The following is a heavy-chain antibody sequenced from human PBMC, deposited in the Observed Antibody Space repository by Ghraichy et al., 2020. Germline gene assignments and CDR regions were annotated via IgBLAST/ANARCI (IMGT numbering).Heavy chain of an antibody. CDR2: ISSSGRTI. J-gene: IGHJ4*02. D-gene: IGHD2-2*01. V-gene: IGHV3-48*03. CDR3: ARGECSSTNCYVDDS. Sequence: GESLNISCAASGFTFSSYEMNWVRQAPGKGLEWVSYISSSGRTIYYADSVKGRFTISRDNAKNSLYLQMNSLRAEDTAVYYCARGECSSTNCYVDDSWGQGTLVTVSS. CDR1: GFTFSSYE.